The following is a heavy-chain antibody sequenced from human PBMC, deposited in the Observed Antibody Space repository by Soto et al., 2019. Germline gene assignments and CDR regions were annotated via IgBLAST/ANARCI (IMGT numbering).Heavy chain of an antibody. J-gene: IGHJ4*02. CDR1: GFTFSSYS. D-gene: IGHD4-17*01. V-gene: IGHV3-48*01. CDR3: ARDSMTTVTSPLFY. Sequence: EVQLVESVGGLVQPGGSLRLSCAASGFTFSSYSMNWVRQAPGKGLEWVSYISSSSSTIYYADSVKGRFTISRDNAKNSLYLQMNSLRAEDTAVYYCARDSMTTVTSPLFYWGQGTLVTVSS. CDR2: ISSSSSTI.